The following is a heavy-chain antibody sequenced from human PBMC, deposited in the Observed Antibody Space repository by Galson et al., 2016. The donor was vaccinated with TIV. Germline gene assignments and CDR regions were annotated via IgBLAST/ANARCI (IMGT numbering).Heavy chain of an antibody. Sequence: QSGAEVKMPGSSVKVSCKASGDTFNNYAISWVRQAPGQGPEWMGRVFPIFRTPNYAQKFQGRLTISADESSTTVFMELSRLRSADTAVYFCARDGSYYDTTSFYFFDLWGQGTLVTVAS. D-gene: IGHD3-22*01. CDR1: GDTFNNYA. J-gene: IGHJ4*02. CDR3: ARDGSYYDTTSFYFFDL. CDR2: VFPIFRTP. V-gene: IGHV1-69*13.